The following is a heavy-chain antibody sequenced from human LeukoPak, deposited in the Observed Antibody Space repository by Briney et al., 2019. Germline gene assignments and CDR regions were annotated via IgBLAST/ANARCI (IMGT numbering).Heavy chain of an antibody. Sequence: GGSLRLSCAASGFTFSSYWMSWVRQAPGKGLEWVSSISSSSSYIYYADSVKGRFTISRDNAKNSLYLQMNSLRAEDTAVYCCARDAVYSGSYWADYYYGMDVWGQGTTVTVSS. D-gene: IGHD1-26*01. V-gene: IGHV3-21*01. CDR3: ARDAVYSGSYWADYYYGMDV. CDR2: ISSSSSYI. J-gene: IGHJ6*02. CDR1: GFTFSSYW.